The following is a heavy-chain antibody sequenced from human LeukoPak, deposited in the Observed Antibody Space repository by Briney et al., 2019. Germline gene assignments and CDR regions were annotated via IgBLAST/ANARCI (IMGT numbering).Heavy chain of an antibody. CDR3: ARGRIGGWTDY. J-gene: IGHJ4*02. V-gene: IGHV3-48*01. Sequence: GGSLRLSCAASGFTFSSYSMNWVRQAPGKGLEWVSYISSSSSTIYYADSVKGRFTISRDNAKNTLYLQMNSLRAEDTAVYYCARGRIGGWTDYWGQGTLVTVSS. CDR2: ISSSSSTI. CDR1: GFTFSSYS. D-gene: IGHD6-19*01.